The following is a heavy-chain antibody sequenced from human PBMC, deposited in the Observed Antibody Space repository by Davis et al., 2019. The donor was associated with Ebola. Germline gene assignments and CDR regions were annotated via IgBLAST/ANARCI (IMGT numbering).Heavy chain of an antibody. D-gene: IGHD4/OR15-4a*01. CDR2: INPNSGGT. CDR3: ARPTMVAGTYYFDY. Sequence: ASVKVSCKASGYTFTGYYMHWVRQAPGQGLEWMGRINPNSGGTNYAQKFQGRVTMTRDTSTSTVYMELSSLRSEDTAVYYCARPTMVAGTYYFDYWGQGTLVTVSS. V-gene: IGHV1-2*06. CDR1: GYTFTGYY. J-gene: IGHJ4*02.